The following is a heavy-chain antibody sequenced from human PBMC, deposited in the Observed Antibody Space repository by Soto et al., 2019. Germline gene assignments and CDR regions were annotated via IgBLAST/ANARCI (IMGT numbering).Heavy chain of an antibody. CDR2: MNPGSGDT. J-gene: IGHJ5*02. Sequence: QVQLVQSGAEVREPGASVKVSCKASGYSFTNNDVSWVRQATGQVLEWMGWMNPGSGDTGYAQKFQGRVTMTRDIYIATAYMELSSLRSDDTAIYYCARMETFGSLNWFDPWGQGTLVTVSS. V-gene: IGHV1-8*01. CDR3: ARMETFGSLNWFDP. CDR1: GYSFTNND. D-gene: IGHD3-16*01.